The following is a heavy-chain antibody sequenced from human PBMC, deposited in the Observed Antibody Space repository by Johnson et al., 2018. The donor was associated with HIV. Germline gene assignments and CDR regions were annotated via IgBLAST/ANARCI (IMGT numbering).Heavy chain of an antibody. CDR3: AKRATVVSGSPSDAFDI. Sequence: VQLVESGGGVVQSGRSLRLSCAASGFTFSNYDMHWVRQAPGKGLEWVAFIRYDGRYKYYEDSVKGRFPISRDNSKNTLNVQMHSLRVDDTDVYYCAKRATVVSGSPSDAFDIWGQGTMVTVSS. CDR2: IRYDGRYK. CDR1: GFTFSNYD. V-gene: IGHV3-30*02. D-gene: IGHD4-23*01. J-gene: IGHJ3*02.